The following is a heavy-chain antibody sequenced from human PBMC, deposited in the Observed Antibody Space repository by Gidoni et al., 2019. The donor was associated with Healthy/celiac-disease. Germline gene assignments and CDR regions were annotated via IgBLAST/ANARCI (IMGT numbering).Heavy chain of an antibody. CDR3: AKWGGGEPPVYMDV. V-gene: IGHV3-30*02. J-gene: IGHJ6*03. D-gene: IGHD3-16*01. Sequence: QVQLVESGGGVVQPGGSLRLSCAAPGFTFSSYGMHWVRQAPGKGLEWVAFIRYDGSNKYYADSVKGRFTISRDNSKNTLYLQMNSLRAEDTAVYYCAKWGGGEPPVYMDVWGKGTTVTVSS. CDR1: GFTFSSYG. CDR2: IRYDGSNK.